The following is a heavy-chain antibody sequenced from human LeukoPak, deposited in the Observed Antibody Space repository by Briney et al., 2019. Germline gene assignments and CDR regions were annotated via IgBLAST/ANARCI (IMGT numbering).Heavy chain of an antibody. J-gene: IGHJ4*02. V-gene: IGHV1-69*05. Sequence: GASVKVSCKASGGTFSSYAISWVRQAPGQGLEWMGRIIPIFGTANYAQKFQGRVTITTDESTSTAYMELSSLRSEDTAVYYCAREAEVGATVYWGQGTLVTVSS. CDR3: AREAEVGATVY. CDR2: IIPIFGTA. D-gene: IGHD1-26*01. CDR1: GGTFSSYA.